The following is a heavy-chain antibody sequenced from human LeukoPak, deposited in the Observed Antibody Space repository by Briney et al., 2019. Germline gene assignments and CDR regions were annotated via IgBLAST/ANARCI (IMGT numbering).Heavy chain of an antibody. Sequence: GESLKISCKGSGYSFTSYWIGWVRQMPGKGLEWMGIIYPGDSGTRYSPSFQGQVTISADKSISTAYLQWSSLKASDTAMYYCARQGGGYSSGWYGLGYGVDVWGQGTTVTVSS. D-gene: IGHD6-19*01. CDR2: IYPGDSGT. CDR3: ARQGGGYSSGWYGLGYGVDV. J-gene: IGHJ6*02. CDR1: GYSFTSYW. V-gene: IGHV5-51*01.